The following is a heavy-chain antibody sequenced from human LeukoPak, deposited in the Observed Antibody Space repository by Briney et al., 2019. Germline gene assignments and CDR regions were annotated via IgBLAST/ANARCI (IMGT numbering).Heavy chain of an antibody. D-gene: IGHD2-2*01. V-gene: IGHV1-2*02. CDR2: INPNSGGT. CDR1: GYTFTDYY. Sequence: ALVKVSCKASGYTFTDYYMHWVRQAPGQGLEWMGWINPNSGGTNYAQKFQGRVTMTRDTSISTAYMELSRLRSDDTAVYYCARGIPRAYCSTTSCYPNWFDPWGQGTLVTVSS. J-gene: IGHJ5*02. CDR3: ARGIPRAYCSTTSCYPNWFDP.